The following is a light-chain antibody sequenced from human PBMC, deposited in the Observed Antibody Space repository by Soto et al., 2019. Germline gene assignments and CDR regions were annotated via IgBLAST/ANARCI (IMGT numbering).Light chain of an antibody. J-gene: IGKJ1*01. CDR3: QQYNGYSPWT. V-gene: IGKV1-5*03. CDR2: KAS. Sequence: DIQMTQSPSTLSASVGDRVTITCRASQSISSLLAWYQQKPGKAPKLLIYKASSLESGVPSRFSGSGSGTDFTLTISSLQPDDFATYYCQQYNGYSPWTFGQGTKVEIK. CDR1: QSISSL.